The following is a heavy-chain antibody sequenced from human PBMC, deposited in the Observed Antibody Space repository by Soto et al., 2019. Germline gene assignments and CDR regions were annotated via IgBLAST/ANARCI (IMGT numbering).Heavy chain of an antibody. CDR1: GFTFSSYW. V-gene: IGHV3-74*01. CDR2: INSDGSST. Sequence: GGSLRLSCAASGFTFSSYWMHWVRQAPGKGLVWVSRINSDGSSTSYADSVKGRFTISRDNAKNTLYLQMNSLRAEDTAVYYCASPRYSYGQYGKDVWGQGTTVIVSS. J-gene: IGHJ6*02. CDR3: ASPRYSYGQYGKDV. D-gene: IGHD5-18*01.